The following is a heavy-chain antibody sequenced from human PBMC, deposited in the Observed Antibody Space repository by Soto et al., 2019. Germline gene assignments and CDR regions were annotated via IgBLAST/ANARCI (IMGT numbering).Heavy chain of an antibody. CDR3: ARSDLGVLPAATDIDH. CDR1: GYTFTSFV. D-gene: IGHD2-2*01. V-gene: IGHV1-18*01. J-gene: IGHJ4*01. CDR2: ISASNGDT. Sequence: QVQLVQSGAEVKKPGASVKVSCKASGYTFTSFVISWVRQAPGQGLEWMGWISASNGDTNSAQKFQGRLTMATDTSTNTAYREWRSLRSDDTAVYYCARSDLGVLPAATDIDHWWHGTRVSVSS.